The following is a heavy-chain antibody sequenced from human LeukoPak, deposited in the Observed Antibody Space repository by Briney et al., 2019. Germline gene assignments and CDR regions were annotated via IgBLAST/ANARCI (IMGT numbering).Heavy chain of an antibody. CDR3: ARGGPGYYFDY. V-gene: IGHV3-74*01. CDR1: GFTFSSYW. D-gene: IGHD3-22*01. J-gene: IGHJ4*02. CDR2: ISNDGSVT. Sequence: GGSLRLSCAASGFTFSSYWMHWVRQAPGKGPVWVSRISNDGSVTSYADSVKGRFTISRDNAKNTMYVQMNSLRAEDTAVYYCARGGPGYYFDYWGQGTLVTVSS.